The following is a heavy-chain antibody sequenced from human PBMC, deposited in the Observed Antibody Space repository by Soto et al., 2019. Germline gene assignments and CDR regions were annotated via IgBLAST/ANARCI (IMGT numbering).Heavy chain of an antibody. D-gene: IGHD3-3*01. V-gene: IGHV3-23*01. J-gene: IGHJ5*02. Sequence: GGSLRLSCAASGFTFSSYAMTWVRQAPGKGLEWVSVISGSGGSTHHADSVKGRFTISRDNSKNTLYLQMNSLRAEDTAVYYCAKAPTRYDFWSGYFTWFDPWGQGTLVTVSS. CDR2: ISGSGGST. CDR3: AKAPTRYDFWSGYFTWFDP. CDR1: GFTFSSYA.